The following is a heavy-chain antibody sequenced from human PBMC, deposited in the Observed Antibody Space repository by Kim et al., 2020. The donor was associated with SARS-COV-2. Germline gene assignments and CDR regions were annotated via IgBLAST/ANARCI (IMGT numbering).Heavy chain of an antibody. Sequence: ADSVNGRFTISRDNAKNSLYLQMNSLRAEDTAFYYCAKDQAFEAAGTFAYWGQGTLVTVSS. J-gene: IGHJ4*02. V-gene: IGHV3-9*01. CDR3: AKDQAFEAAGTFAY. D-gene: IGHD6-13*01.